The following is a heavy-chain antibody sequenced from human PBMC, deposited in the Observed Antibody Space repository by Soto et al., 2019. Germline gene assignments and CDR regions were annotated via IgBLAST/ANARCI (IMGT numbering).Heavy chain of an antibody. CDR3: ARVSQDYGGNPDYFDY. CDR1: GGSISSYD. J-gene: IGHJ4*02. V-gene: IGHV4-59*01. CDR2: IYYSGST. D-gene: IGHD4-17*01. Sequence: SVTLSLTCSVSGGSISSYDWSWIRQHQGKGLEWIGYIYYSGSTNYNPSLKSRVTISVDTSKNQFSLKLSSVTAADTAVYYCARVSQDYGGNPDYFDYWGQGTLVTVSS.